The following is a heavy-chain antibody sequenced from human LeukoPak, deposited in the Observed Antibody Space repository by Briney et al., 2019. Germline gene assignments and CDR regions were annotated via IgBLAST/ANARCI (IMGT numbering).Heavy chain of an antibody. J-gene: IGHJ4*02. CDR2: INPNSGGT. CDR3: ARVWHDYVWGSYRPTTEYYFDY. D-gene: IGHD3-16*02. V-gene: IGHV1-2*02. Sequence: ASVKVSCKASGYTFTGYCMHWVRQAPGQGLEWMGWINPNSGGTNYAQKFQGRVTMTRDTSISTAYMELSRLRSDDTAVYYCARVWHDYVWGSYRPTTEYYFDYWGQGTLVTVSP. CDR1: GYTFTGYC.